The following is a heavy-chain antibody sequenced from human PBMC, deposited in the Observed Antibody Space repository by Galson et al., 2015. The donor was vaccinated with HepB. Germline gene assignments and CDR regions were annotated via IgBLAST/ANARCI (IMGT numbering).Heavy chain of an antibody. J-gene: IGHJ3*02. CDR2: INPNSGGT. Sequence: SVTVSCKASGYTFTGYYMHWVRQAPGQGLEWMGWINPNSGGTNYAQKFQGRVTMTRDTSISTAYMELSRLRSDDTAVYYCARDRGVSYHDAFDIWGQGTMVTVSS. CDR1: GYTFTGYY. D-gene: IGHD2-2*01. CDR3: ARDRGVSYHDAFDI. V-gene: IGHV1-2*02.